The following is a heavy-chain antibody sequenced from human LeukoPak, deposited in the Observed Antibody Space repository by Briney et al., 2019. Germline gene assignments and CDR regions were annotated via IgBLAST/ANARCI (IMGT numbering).Heavy chain of an antibody. V-gene: IGHV3-73*01. Sequence: GGSLRLSCAASGFTFSDSAMHWVRQASGKGLEWVGRIRSKANSYATAYAASVKGRFTISRDDSKNTAYMKMNRPKTKDTAVYYCTPAGGSGSYSGYWGQGTLVTVSS. CDR2: IRSKANSYAT. J-gene: IGHJ4*02. D-gene: IGHD3-10*01. CDR1: GFTFSDSA. CDR3: TPAGGSGSYSGY.